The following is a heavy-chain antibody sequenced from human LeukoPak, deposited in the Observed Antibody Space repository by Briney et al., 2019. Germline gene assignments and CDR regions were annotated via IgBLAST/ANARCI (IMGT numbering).Heavy chain of an antibody. J-gene: IGHJ6*02. CDR2: IYYSGST. V-gene: IGHV4-39*07. CDR3: ARSSRRGMDV. D-gene: IGHD6-13*01. CDR1: GGSISSSSYY. Sequence: SETLSLTCTVSGGSISSSSYYWGWIRQPPGKGLEWIGSIYYSGSTYYNPSLKSRVTISVDTSKNQFSLKLSSVTAADTAVYYCARSSRRGMDVWGQGTTVTVSS.